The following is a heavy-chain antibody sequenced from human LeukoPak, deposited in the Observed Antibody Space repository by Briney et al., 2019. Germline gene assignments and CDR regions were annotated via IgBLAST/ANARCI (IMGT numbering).Heavy chain of an antibody. V-gene: IGHV4-4*07. D-gene: IGHD3-10*02. CDR2: IYSSGST. Sequence: SETLSLTCTVSGGSISSYYWSWIRQPAGKGLEWIGRIYSSGSTNYNPSLKSRLTMSVDTSKNQFSLTLSSVTAANTAVYYCARLFGDHGGNYYDMDVWGQGTTVTVSS. CDR1: GGSISSYY. J-gene: IGHJ6*02. CDR3: ARLFGDHGGNYYDMDV.